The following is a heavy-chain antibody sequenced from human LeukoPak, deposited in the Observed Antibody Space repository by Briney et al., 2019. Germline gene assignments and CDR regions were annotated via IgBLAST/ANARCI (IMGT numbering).Heavy chain of an antibody. CDR2: IRQDGDTK. Sequence: GGSLRLSCAASGFPFNAYWTTWVRQAPGKGLEWVANIRQDGDTKYYVDSVKGRFTISRDNAMNSLYLQMNSLRAEDTAIYYCARSLPYGTTWYGRSDFWGQGTLVTVSS. J-gene: IGHJ4*02. CDR3: ARSLPYGTTWYGRSDF. V-gene: IGHV3-7*03. CDR1: GFPFNAYW. D-gene: IGHD6-13*01.